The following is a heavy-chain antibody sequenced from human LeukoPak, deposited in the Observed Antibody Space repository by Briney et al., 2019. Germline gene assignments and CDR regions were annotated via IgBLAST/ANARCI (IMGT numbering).Heavy chain of an antibody. V-gene: IGHV3-15*01. CDR1: GFTFSNAW. J-gene: IGHJ3*02. CDR3: ARARRGSYYSAFDI. D-gene: IGHD1-26*01. Sequence: PGGSLRLSCAASGFTFSNAWMSWVRQAPGKGLEWVGRIKSKTDGGTTDYAAPVKGRFTISRDDSKNTLYLQMNSLRAEDTAVYYCARARRGSYYSAFDIWGQGTMVTVSS. CDR2: IKSKTDGGTT.